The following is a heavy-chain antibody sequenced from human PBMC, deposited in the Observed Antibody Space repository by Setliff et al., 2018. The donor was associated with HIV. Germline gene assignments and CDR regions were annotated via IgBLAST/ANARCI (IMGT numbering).Heavy chain of an antibody. CDR2: IKKDGGEK. J-gene: IGHJ4*02. CDR1: GFSFSNYW. Sequence: GGSLRLSCATSGFSFSNYWMDWVRQAPGKGLEWVATIKKDGGEKYYVDSVKGRFTISRDNAKNSLYLQMNSLRVEDTAVYHCASAAYFDYWGQGTLVTVSS. D-gene: IGHD6-25*01. CDR3: ASAAYFDY. V-gene: IGHV3-7*03.